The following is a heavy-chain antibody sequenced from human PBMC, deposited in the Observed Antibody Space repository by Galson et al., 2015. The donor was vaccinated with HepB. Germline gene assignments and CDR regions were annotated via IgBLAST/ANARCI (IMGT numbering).Heavy chain of an antibody. CDR1: GYTFTSYA. V-gene: IGHV1-3*01. D-gene: IGHD3-22*01. CDR3: AGSSSGYYSDDAFDI. Sequence: SVKVSCKASGYTFTSYAMHWVRQAPGQRLEWMGWINAGNGNTKYSQKFQGRVTITRDTSASTAYMELSSLRSEDTAVYYCAGSSSGYYSDDAFDIWGQGTMVTVSS. J-gene: IGHJ3*02. CDR2: INAGNGNT.